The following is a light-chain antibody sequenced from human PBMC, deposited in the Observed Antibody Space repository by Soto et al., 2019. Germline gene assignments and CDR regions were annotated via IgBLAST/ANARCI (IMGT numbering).Light chain of an antibody. CDR2: KAS. J-gene: IGKJ5*01. CDR3: QQRTNWRII. Sequence: DIQITQSPSTLSGSVGDRVTITCRASQTISSWLAWYQQKPGKAPKLLIYKASTLKSGVPSRFSGSGSGTEFTLTISSLQPDDFAVYYCQQRTNWRIIFGQGTRLEIK. CDR1: QTISSW. V-gene: IGKV1-5*03.